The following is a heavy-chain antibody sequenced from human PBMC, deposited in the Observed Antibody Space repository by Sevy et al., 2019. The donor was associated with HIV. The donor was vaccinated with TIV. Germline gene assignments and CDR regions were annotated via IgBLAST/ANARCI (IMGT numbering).Heavy chain of an antibody. J-gene: IGHJ5*02. CDR1: GGTFSSYA. D-gene: IGHD2-15*01. CDR2: IIPIFGTA. V-gene: IGHV1-69*06. CDR3: ARDPGGVAATGWFDP. Sequence: ASVKVSCKASGGTFSSYAISWVRQAPGQGLEWMGGIIPIFGTANYAQKFQGRVTITADKSTSTAYMELSSLRSEDTAGYYCARDPGGVAATGWFDPWGQGTLVTVSS.